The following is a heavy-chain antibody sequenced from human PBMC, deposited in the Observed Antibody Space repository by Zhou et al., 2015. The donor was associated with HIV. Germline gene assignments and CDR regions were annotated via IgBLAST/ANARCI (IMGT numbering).Heavy chain of an antibody. D-gene: IGHD6-19*01. CDR1: GGTFNAFA. V-gene: IGHV1-69*12. CDR3: AVTPTPRAEITEAGKFYFFEMDV. J-gene: IGHJ6*02. Sequence: VQLVQSGAELKKPGSSVKVSCKASGGTFNAFAIAWVRQAPGKGLEWMGGIIPMFHTPNYAQRFQGRLTIIADESTTTVHMELSGLRSEDTAIYYCAVTPTPRAEITEAGKFYFFEMDVWGPGTTVSVSS. CDR2: IIPMFHTP.